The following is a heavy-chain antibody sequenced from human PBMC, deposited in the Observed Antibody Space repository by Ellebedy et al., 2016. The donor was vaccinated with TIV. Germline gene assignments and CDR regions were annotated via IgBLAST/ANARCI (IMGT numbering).Heavy chain of an antibody. CDR2: VYYSGNA. D-gene: IGHD3-10*01. J-gene: IGHJ3*02. CDR3: AREVNMASETDAFDI. V-gene: IGHV4-39*07. CDR1: GGSVSSTRYY. Sequence: MPSETLSLTCSVSGGSVSSTRYYWAWIRQPPGKGLEYIGSVYYSGNAYYNPSLKSRVTISVDTSKSQFSLKVTSVTAADTAVYYCAREVNMASETDAFDIWGQGTLLTVSS.